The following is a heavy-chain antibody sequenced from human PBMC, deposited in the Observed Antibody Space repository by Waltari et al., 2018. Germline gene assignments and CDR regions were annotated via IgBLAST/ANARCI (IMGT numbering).Heavy chain of an antibody. V-gene: IGHV1-69*02. CDR1: GGTFSSYT. CDR2: IIPILGIA. D-gene: IGHD2-15*01. CDR3: ARSSLGYCSGGSCYRGLYNWFDP. Sequence: QVQLVQSGAEVKKPGSSVKVSCKASGGTFSSYTISWVRQAPGQGLEWMGRIIPILGIANYAQKFQGRVTITADKSTSTAYMELSSLRAEDTAVYYCARSSLGYCSGGSCYRGLYNWFDPWGQGTLVTVSS. J-gene: IGHJ5*02.